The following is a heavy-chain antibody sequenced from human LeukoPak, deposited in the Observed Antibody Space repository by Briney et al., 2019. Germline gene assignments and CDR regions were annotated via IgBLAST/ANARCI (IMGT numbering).Heavy chain of an antibody. CDR1: GFAFSTYA. CDR2: ISGSGGAT. D-gene: IGHD3-22*01. CDR3: AKGKADMIGDWLDA. J-gene: IGHJ5*02. Sequence: AGSLRLSCAASGFAFSTYAICWVRQGPGRALEWVSTISGSGGATFYAGSVQGRFTVSRDNSKTILYLEMNRLWVEDTAVYYGAKGKADMIGDWLDAWGQGSLVTVSS. V-gene: IGHV3-23*01.